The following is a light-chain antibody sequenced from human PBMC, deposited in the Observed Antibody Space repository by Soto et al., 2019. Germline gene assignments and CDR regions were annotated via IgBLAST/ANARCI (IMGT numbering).Light chain of an antibody. CDR3: QQYNTLPGT. CDR2: GAS. V-gene: IGKV3-15*01. Sequence: EIVMTQSPATLSVSPGERATLSCRASQSVSSNLAWYQQKPGQAPRLLSYGASTRATGIPARYSGSGSGTEFLHTISRLQSEDFGGYYCQQYNTLPGTFGPGTKVDI. CDR1: QSVSSN. J-gene: IGKJ3*01.